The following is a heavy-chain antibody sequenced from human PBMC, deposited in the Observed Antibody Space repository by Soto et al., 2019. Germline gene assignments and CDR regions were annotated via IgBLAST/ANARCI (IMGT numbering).Heavy chain of an antibody. J-gene: IGHJ4*02. Sequence: GGSLRLSCAASGFTFSDYYMSWIRQAPGKGLEWVSYISSSSSYTNYADSVKGRFTISRDNAKNSLYLQMNSLRAEDTAVYYCARMLFGDYVRRDLDYWGQGTLVTVSS. D-gene: IGHD4-17*01. CDR1: GFTFSDYY. CDR2: ISSSSSYT. V-gene: IGHV3-11*06. CDR3: ARMLFGDYVRRDLDY.